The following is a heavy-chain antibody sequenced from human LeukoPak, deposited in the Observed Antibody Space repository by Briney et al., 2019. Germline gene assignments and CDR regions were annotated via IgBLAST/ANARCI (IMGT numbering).Heavy chain of an antibody. CDR1: GFTFSSYW. CDR3: ARDEPAGSSSWSNWFDP. V-gene: IGHV3-7*01. CDR2: IKQDGSEK. J-gene: IGHJ5*02. Sequence: GGSLRLSCAASGFTFSSYWMSWVRQAPGKGLEWVANIKQDGSEKYYVDSVKGRFTISRDNAKNSLYLQMNSLRAEDTAVYYCARDEPAGSSSWSNWFDPWGQGTLVTVSS. D-gene: IGHD6-13*01.